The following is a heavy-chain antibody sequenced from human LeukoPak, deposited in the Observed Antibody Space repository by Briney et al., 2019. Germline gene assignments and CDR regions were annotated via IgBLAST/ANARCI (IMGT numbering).Heavy chain of an antibody. D-gene: IGHD6-13*01. Sequence: PGGSLRLSCAASGFTFSSYWMSWDRQAPGKGLEWVANIKQDGSEKYYVDSVKGRFTISRDNAKNSLYLQMNSLRAEDTAVYYCARGGSTSAQQLVDYWGQGTLVTVSS. V-gene: IGHV3-7*01. J-gene: IGHJ4*02. CDR2: IKQDGSEK. CDR1: GFTFSSYW. CDR3: ARGGSTSAQQLVDY.